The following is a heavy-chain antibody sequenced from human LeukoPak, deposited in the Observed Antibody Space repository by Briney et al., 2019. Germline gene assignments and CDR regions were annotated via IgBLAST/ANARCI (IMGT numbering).Heavy chain of an antibody. CDR2: IYYSGST. J-gene: IGHJ4*02. V-gene: IGHV4-39*07. CDR3: ARSDRYSSSWYGLFDY. CDR1: GGSISSSSYY. D-gene: IGHD6-13*01. Sequence: SETLSLTCTVSGGSISSSSYYWGWIRQPPGKGLGWIGSIYYSGSTYYNPSLKSRVTISVDTSKNQFSLKLSSVTAADTAVYYCARSDRYSSSWYGLFDYWGQGTLVTVSS.